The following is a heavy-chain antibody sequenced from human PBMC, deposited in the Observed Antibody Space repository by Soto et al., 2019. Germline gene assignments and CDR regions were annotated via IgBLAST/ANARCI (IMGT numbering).Heavy chain of an antibody. J-gene: IGHJ6*02. Sequence: PGGSLRLSCAASGFTVSSNYMSWVRQAPGKGLEWVSVIYSGGSTYYADSVKGRFTISRHNSKNTLYLQMNSLRAEDTAVYYCARYSGSYLSYYYGMDVWGQGTTVTVSS. D-gene: IGHD1-26*01. V-gene: IGHV3-53*04. CDR3: ARYSGSYLSYYYGMDV. CDR2: IYSGGST. CDR1: GFTVSSNY.